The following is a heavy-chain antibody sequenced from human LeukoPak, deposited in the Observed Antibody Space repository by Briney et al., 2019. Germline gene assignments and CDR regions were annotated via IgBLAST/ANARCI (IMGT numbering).Heavy chain of an antibody. CDR3: TTDLTTDFDF. D-gene: IGHD4-11*01. Sequence: PGGSLRLSCAASGFTFSNAWMSWVRQAPGKGLEWVGRIKSKNDGGTTDYAAPVKDKVTISRDDSKNTLYLQMNSLKTEDTAVYYCTTDLTTDFDFWGQGTLVTVSS. V-gene: IGHV3-15*01. CDR1: GFTFSNAW. J-gene: IGHJ4*02. CDR2: IKSKNDGGTT.